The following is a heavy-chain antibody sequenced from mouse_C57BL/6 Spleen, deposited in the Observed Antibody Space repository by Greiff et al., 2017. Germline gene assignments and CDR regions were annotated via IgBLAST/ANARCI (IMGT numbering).Heavy chain of an antibody. CDR2: IHPNSGST. CDR3: ARGGYAMDD. V-gene: IGHV1-64*01. CDR1: GYTFTSYW. Sequence: QVQLKQPGAELVKPGASVKLSCKASGYTFTSYWMHWVKQRPGQGLEWIGMIHPNSGSTNYNAKFKSKATLTVDKSSSTAYMQLSSRTSEDSAVYYCARGGYAMDDWGQGTSVTVAS. J-gene: IGHJ4*01.